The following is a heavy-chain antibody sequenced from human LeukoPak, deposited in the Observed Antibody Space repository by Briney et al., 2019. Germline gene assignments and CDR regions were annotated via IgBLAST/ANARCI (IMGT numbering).Heavy chain of an antibody. J-gene: IGHJ3*02. Sequence: SVKVSCKASGYTFSKYAISWVRQAPGQGLEWMGGIIPIFGTANYAQKFQGRVTITADKSTSTAYMELSSLRSEDTAVYYCARRSIVGAHDAFDIWGQGTMVTVSS. V-gene: IGHV1-69*06. CDR3: ARRSIVGAHDAFDI. D-gene: IGHD1-26*01. CDR1: GYTFSKYA. CDR2: IIPIFGTA.